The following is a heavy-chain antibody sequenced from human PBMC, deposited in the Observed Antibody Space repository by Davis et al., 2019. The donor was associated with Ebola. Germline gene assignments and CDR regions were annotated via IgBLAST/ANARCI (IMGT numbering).Heavy chain of an antibody. CDR2: VSGSSGGS. CDR3: AIMISCGGDRRFLGY. D-gene: IGHD2-21*02. Sequence: AVSVPVPCQASLFSFTDYYIYWVRQVPGQGLEWQGWVSGSSGGSNYAQKFQGRVTMTRDTSITTAYMELNRLRSDDTAVYYYAIMISCGGDRRFLGYWGQGTLVTVSS. CDR1: LFSFTDYY. J-gene: IGHJ4*02. V-gene: IGHV1-2*02.